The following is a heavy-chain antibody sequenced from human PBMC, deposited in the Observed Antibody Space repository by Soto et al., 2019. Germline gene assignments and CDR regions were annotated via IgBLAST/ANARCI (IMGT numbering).Heavy chain of an antibody. D-gene: IGHD1-26*01. Sequence: QVRLQESGPGLVKPSETLSLSCLVSGDSVGNGPYYWSWIRQSPGEGLEWIAYIYYSGSTNVNPSIESRVNISIDMSKNQFFLALRSVTAADAAVYFCARVGSSCHSGGCYYYYGLGVWGQGTTVAISS. CDR2: IYYSGST. J-gene: IGHJ6*02. CDR1: GDSVGNGPYY. CDR3: ARVGSSCHSGGCYYYYGLGV. V-gene: IGHV4-61*01.